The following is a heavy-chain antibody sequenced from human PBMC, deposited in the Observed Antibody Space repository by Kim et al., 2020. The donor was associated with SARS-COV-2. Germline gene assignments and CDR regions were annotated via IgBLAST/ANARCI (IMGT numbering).Heavy chain of an antibody. Sequence: GGSLRLSCAASGFTFSSYAMSWVRQAPGKGLEWVSAISGSGGSTYYADSVKGRFTLSRDNSKNTLYLQMNSLRAEDTAVYYCAKTASRTWVVSGFFQHWGQGTLVTVSP. D-gene: IGHD3-10*01. J-gene: IGHJ1*01. CDR2: ISGSGGST. CDR1: GFTFSSYA. CDR3: AKTASRTWVVSGFFQH. V-gene: IGHV3-23*01.